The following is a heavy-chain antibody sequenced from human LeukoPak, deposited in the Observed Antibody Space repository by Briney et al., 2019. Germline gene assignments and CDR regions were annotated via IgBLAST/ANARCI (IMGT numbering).Heavy chain of an antibody. CDR2: IYTSGST. CDR3: ARQYYYDSSGYYFGY. V-gene: IGHV4-61*02. CDR1: GGSISSGSYY. Sequence: SQTLSLTCTVSGGSISSGSYYWRWIRQPAGKGLEWIGRIYTSGSTNYNPSLKSRVTISVDTSKNQYSLKLSSVTAADTAVFYCARQYYYDSSGYYFGYWGQGILVTVSS. D-gene: IGHD3-22*01. J-gene: IGHJ4*02.